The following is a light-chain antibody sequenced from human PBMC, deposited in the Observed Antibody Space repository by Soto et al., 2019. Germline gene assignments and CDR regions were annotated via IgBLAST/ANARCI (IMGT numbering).Light chain of an antibody. Sequence: DIQMTQSPSTLSASIGDRVTITCRASQTINNWLAWYQQKPGKAPNLLIYHASNVETGVPSRFSGSAFGTEFTLTSSSLQPDDFATYYCQHYSSYPWTFGQGPKVEIK. V-gene: IGKV1-5*01. CDR1: QTINNW. CDR2: HAS. CDR3: QHYSSYPWT. J-gene: IGKJ1*01.